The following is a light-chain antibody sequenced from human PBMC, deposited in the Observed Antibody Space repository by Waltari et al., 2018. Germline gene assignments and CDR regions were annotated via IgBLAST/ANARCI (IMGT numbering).Light chain of an antibody. CDR3: QQYYSTRRS. CDR1: QSVLYSSNNKNY. V-gene: IGKV4-1*01. Sequence: DIVMTQYPDSLAVSLGERATINCKSSQSVLYSSNNKNYLAWYQQKPGQPPKLLIYWASTRESVVPDRFSGSGSGTDFTLTISSLQAEDVAVYYCQQYYSTRRSFGQGTKLEIK. CDR2: WAS. J-gene: IGKJ2*01.